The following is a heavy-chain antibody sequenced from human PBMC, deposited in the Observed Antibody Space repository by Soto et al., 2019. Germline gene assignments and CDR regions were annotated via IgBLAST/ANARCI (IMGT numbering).Heavy chain of an antibody. Sequence: GESLKISCKGSGYTFSSYWIGWVRQMPGKGLEWMGIIHCDDSDTEYSPSFEGQVTISADKSISSAYLQWRSLRASDTAMYYCARVSTTASYYYYGMDVWGQGTTVTVSS. D-gene: IGHD4-17*01. J-gene: IGHJ6*02. CDR3: ARVSTTASYYYYGMDV. CDR1: GYTFSSYW. CDR2: IHCDDSDT. V-gene: IGHV5-51*01.